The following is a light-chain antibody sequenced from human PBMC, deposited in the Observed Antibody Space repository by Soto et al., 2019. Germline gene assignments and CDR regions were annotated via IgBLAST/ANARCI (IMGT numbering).Light chain of an antibody. V-gene: IGLV2-14*01. CDR1: RSDIGSYNY. CDR3: ISYTGSSTSYV. CDR2: GVS. Sequence: QSVLTQAACVSGSPGQSITISCSGTRSDIGSYNYVAWYQQFPGKTPKILIYGVSNRPSGVSSRFSGSKSGNTASLTISGLQAEDEADYYCISYTGSSTSYVFGSGTRSPS. J-gene: IGLJ1*01.